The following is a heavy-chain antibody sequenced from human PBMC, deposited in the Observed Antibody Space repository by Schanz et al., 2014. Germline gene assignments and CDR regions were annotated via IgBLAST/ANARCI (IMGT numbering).Heavy chain of an antibody. CDR3: AKDPSHGDYDYYFDY. J-gene: IGHJ4*02. CDR2: ISGSGGST. V-gene: IGHV3-23*01. D-gene: IGHD3-22*01. Sequence: EVQLLDSGGGLVQPGGSLRLSCAASGFTFSTYAMSWVRQAPGKGLEWVSAISGSGGSTYYADSVKGRFTNSRDNSKNTLYLQMNSLRAEDTAVYYCAKDPSHGDYDYYFDYWGQGTLVTVSS. CDR1: GFTFSTYA.